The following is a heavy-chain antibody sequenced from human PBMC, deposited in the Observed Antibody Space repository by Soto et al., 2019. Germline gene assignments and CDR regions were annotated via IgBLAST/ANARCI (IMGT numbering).Heavy chain of an antibody. V-gene: IGHV4-30-2*06. D-gene: IGHD3-10*01. CDR1: GGSISSGGIS. CDR2: IYYSGST. Sequence: SKTSSRTRTVSGGSISSGGISWNWSRQSPAKGLELIGYIYYSGSTYYNPSLKSRVTISVDRSKNEFSLRLSSVTAADTAVYYCAKAFFLRNGYNADTYYYYLDYGVQRSLVAVS. CDR3: AKAFFLRNGYNADTYYYYLDY. J-gene: IGHJ4*02.